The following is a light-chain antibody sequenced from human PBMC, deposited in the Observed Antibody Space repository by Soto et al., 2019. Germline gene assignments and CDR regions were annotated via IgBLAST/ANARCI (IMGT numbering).Light chain of an antibody. CDR1: SSNIGSNY. V-gene: IGLV1-47*01. J-gene: IGLJ2*01. Sequence: QSVLTQPPSASRTPGQRVTISCSGSSSNIGSNYVYWYQQLPGTAPKLLIYRNNQRPSGVPDRFSGSKSGTSASLAISGLRSEDEADYYCAAWDDSLSGPVFGGGTKVTVL. CDR2: RNN. CDR3: AAWDDSLSGPV.